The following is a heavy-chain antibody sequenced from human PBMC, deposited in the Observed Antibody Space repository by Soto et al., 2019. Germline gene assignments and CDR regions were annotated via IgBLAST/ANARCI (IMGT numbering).Heavy chain of an antibody. J-gene: IGHJ6*02. V-gene: IGHV4-61*01. CDR3: ARDQNYYGSGSGDYYYYGMDV. Sequence: QVQLQESGPGLVKPSETLSLTCTVSGGSVSSGSYYWSWIRQPPGKGLEWIGYIYYSGGTNYNPSLTSRVTISVDTSKNQFALKLSSVTAADTAVYYCARDQNYYGSGSGDYYYYGMDVWGQGTTVTVSS. CDR1: GGSVSSGSYY. D-gene: IGHD3-10*01. CDR2: IYYSGGT.